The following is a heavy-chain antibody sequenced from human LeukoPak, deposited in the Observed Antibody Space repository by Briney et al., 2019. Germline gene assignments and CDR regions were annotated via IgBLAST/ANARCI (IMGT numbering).Heavy chain of an antibody. V-gene: IGHV3-53*01. D-gene: IGHD5-18*01. Sequence: GGSLRLSCAASGFTVSSNYMSWVRQAPGKGLEWVSVIYSGGSTYYADSVKSRFTISRDNSKNTLYLQMNSLRAEDTAVYYCARGGSYGLGYYYYYMDVWGKGTTVTVSS. J-gene: IGHJ6*03. CDR1: GFTVSSNY. CDR3: ARGGSYGLGYYYYYMDV. CDR2: IYSGGST.